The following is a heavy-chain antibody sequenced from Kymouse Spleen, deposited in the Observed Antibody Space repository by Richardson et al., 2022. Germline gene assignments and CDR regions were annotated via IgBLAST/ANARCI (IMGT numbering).Heavy chain of an antibody. V-gene: IGHV3-66*03. Sequence: EVQLVESGGGLIQPGGSLRLSCAASGFTVSSNYMSWVRQAPGKGLEWVSVIYSCGSTYYADSVKGRFTISRDNSKNTLYLQMNSLRAEDTAVYYCARDGSSGSLYYYYYGMDVWGQGTTVTVSS. D-gene: IGHD6-19*01. CDR3: ARDGSSGSLYYYYYGMDV. CDR1: GFTVSSNY. J-gene: IGHJ6*02. CDR2: IYSCGST.